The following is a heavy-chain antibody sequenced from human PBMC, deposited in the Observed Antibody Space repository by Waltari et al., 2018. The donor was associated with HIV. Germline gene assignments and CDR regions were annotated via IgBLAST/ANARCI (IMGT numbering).Heavy chain of an antibody. Sequence: QVQLQQWGAGLLKPSETLSLTCAVYGEPFDGYYWSWIRQPPGKRLEWMGEINHRRNTYYNLSLKSRLTMSVDASKNQFSLNLNSVIVADTGFYYCARRSLCLRPVYYFDFWGQCALVTVSS. J-gene: IGHJ4*02. CDR3: ARRSLCLRPVYYFDF. CDR2: INHRRNT. D-gene: IGHD1-20*01. V-gene: IGHV4-34*01. CDR1: GEPFDGYY.